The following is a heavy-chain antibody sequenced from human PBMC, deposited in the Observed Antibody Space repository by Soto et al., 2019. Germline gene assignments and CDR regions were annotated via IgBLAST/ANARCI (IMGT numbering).Heavy chain of an antibody. V-gene: IGHV3-48*02. J-gene: IGHJ4*01. Sequence: VQLVESGGGVVSPGGSLRLSCVGSGFSFRDHSMNWVRQPPGKGLQWISYISSSSENIYYADSVKGRFTVSRDNAKNTLFLPMNSLRDDDSAIYYCARLPKVSVVTGWGQGSLVTVSS. CDR1: GFSFRDHS. D-gene: IGHD2-21*02. CDR3: ARLPKVSVVTG. CDR2: ISSSSENI.